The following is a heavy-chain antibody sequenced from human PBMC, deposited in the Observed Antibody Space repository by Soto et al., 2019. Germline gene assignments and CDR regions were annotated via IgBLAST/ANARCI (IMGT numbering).Heavy chain of an antibody. J-gene: IGHJ3*02. V-gene: IGHV4-30-4*01. CDR2: IYFSGST. CDR3: ARDRRRAGEGFDI. Sequence: QVQLQESGPGLVKPSQTLSLTCTVSGGSINSDDYYWSWIRQPPGKALEFIGYIYFSGSTYYNPSLKSRLTMSKDTSKNQFSLKLRSVTAADSAVYYCARDRRRAGEGFDICGQGTLVTVSS. CDR1: GGSINSDDYY.